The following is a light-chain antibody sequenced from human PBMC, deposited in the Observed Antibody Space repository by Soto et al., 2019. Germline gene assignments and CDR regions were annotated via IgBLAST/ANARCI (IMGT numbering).Light chain of an antibody. CDR3: SSYAASNNCV. J-gene: IGLJ1*01. V-gene: IGLV2-8*01. CDR2: EVS. Sequence: QSVLTKPPSESGSPGQSVTISCTGTSSDVGGYNYVSWYQQHPGKAPKLMIYEVSERPSGVPARFSGSKSSNTASLTVSGLQAEAEADYYCSSYAASNNCVFGNGTKLTV. CDR1: SSDVGGYNY.